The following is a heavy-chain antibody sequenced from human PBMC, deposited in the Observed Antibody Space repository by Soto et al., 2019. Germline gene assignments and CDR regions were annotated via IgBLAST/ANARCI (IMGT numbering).Heavy chain of an antibody. CDR3: AEDRNVLLWFGELLSPGVCDY. CDR1: GFTFSSYG. CDR2: ISYDGSNK. V-gene: IGHV3-30*18. D-gene: IGHD3-10*01. Sequence: QVQLVESGGGVVQPGRSLRLSCAASGFTFSSYGMHWVRQAPGKGLEWVAVISYDGSNKYYADSVKGRFTISRDNSKNTLYLQMNSLRAEDTAVYYCAEDRNVLLWFGELLSPGVCDYWGQGTLVTVSS. J-gene: IGHJ4*02.